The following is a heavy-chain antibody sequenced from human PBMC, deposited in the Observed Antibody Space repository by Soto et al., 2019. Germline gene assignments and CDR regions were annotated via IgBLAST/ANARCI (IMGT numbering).Heavy chain of an antibody. D-gene: IGHD2-2*01. Sequence: ASVKVSCKASGYTFTNYGMSWVRQAPGQGLEWMGWISAYNGNTNYAEKLQGRVTMTTDTSTTTVYMELRNLRSDDTAVYYCARDTKSPLPPLRGDYWGQGTLVTVSS. J-gene: IGHJ4*02. V-gene: IGHV1-18*01. CDR2: ISAYNGNT. CDR3: ARDTKSPLPPLRGDY. CDR1: GYTFTNYG.